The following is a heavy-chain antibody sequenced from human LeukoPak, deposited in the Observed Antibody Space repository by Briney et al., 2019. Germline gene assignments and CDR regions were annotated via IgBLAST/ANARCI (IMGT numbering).Heavy chain of an antibody. CDR1: GFTLSNAW. CDR2: IKSKTDGGTT. J-gene: IGHJ4*02. D-gene: IGHD4-17*01. CDR3: TTGVDYGDYERLDY. V-gene: IGHV3-15*01. Sequence: PGGSLRLSCAASGFTLSNAWMSWVRQAPGKGLEWVGRIKSKTDGGTTDYAAPVKGRFTISRDDSKNTLYLQMNSLKTEDTVVYYCTTGVDYGDYERLDYWGQGTLVTVSS.